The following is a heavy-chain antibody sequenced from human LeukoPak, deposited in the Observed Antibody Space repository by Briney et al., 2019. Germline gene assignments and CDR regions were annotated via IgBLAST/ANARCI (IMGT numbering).Heavy chain of an antibody. Sequence: ASVKVSCKASGYTFTSYDINWVRQATGQGLEWMGWMSPNSGNTGYAQKFQGRVTMTRNTSISTAYMELSSLRSEDTAVYYCARKVDLGYYDSSGYYPRRLDAFDIWGQGTMVTVSS. CDR2: MSPNSGNT. CDR3: ARKVDLGYYDSSGYYPRRLDAFDI. V-gene: IGHV1-8*01. D-gene: IGHD3-22*01. J-gene: IGHJ3*02. CDR1: GYTFTSYD.